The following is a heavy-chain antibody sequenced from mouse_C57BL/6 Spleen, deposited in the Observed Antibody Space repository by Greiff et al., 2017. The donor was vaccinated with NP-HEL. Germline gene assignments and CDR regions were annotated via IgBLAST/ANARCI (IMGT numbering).Heavy chain of an antibody. CDR3: SKIPIYDGYYSFAY. D-gene: IGHD2-3*01. CDR2: IWRGGST. J-gene: IGHJ3*01. CDR1: GFSLTSYG. Sequence: VQLQQSGPGLVQPSQSLSITCTVSGFSLTSYGVHWVRQSPGKGLEWLGVIWRGGSTDYNAAFMSRLSITKDNSKSQVFFKMNSLQADDTAIYYCSKIPIYDGYYSFAYWGQGTLVTVSA. V-gene: IGHV2-5*01.